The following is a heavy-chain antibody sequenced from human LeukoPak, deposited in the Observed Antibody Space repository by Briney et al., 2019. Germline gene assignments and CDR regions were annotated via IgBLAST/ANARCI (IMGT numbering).Heavy chain of an antibody. V-gene: IGHV3-23*01. Sequence: PGGSLRLSCAASGFTFSSYAMSSVRQAPGKGLEWVSAISGSGGSTYYADSVKGRFTISRDNSKNTLYLQMNSLRAEDTAVYYCARGIAAALSLYYFDYWGQGTLVTVSS. D-gene: IGHD6-13*01. CDR3: ARGIAAALSLYYFDY. CDR1: GFTFSSYA. CDR2: ISGSGGST. J-gene: IGHJ4*02.